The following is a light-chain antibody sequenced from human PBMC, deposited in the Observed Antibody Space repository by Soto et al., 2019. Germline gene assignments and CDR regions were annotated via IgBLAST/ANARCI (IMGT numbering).Light chain of an antibody. CDR3: QQSYSTLIYT. CDR1: QSISSY. CDR2: AAS. J-gene: IGKJ2*01. V-gene: IGKV1-39*01. Sequence: DIQMTQSPSSLSASVGDRVTITCRASQSISSYLNWYQQKPGKAPKILIYAASSLQSGVPSRFSGSGSGTEFTLTISSLQPEDFATYYCQQSYSTLIYTFGQGTKLEIK.